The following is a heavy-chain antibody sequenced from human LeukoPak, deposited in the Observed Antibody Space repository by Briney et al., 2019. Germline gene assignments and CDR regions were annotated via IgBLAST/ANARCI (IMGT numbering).Heavy chain of an antibody. CDR2: INHSGST. Sequence: NPSETLSLTCAVYGGSFSGYYWSWIRQPPGKGLEWIGEINHSGSTNYNPSLKSRVTISVDTSKNQFSLKLSSVTAADTAVYYCARVRGLLGGAFDIWGQGTMVTVSS. CDR1: GGSFSGYY. CDR3: ARVRGLLGGAFDI. J-gene: IGHJ3*02. D-gene: IGHD3-10*01. V-gene: IGHV4-34*01.